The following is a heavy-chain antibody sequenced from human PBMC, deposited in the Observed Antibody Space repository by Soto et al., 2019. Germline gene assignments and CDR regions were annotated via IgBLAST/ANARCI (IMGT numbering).Heavy chain of an antibody. CDR1: GASISSGTFY. J-gene: IGHJ4*02. CDR3: ARSHIVPRLLMYPYDY. CDR2: IYYDGST. V-gene: IGHV4-39*01. D-gene: IGHD6-6*01. Sequence: SETLSLTCTVSGASISSGTFYWGWIRQPPGKGLESIANIYYDGSTYYNPSLKSRVTISLDTSKNQFSLKLSSVTAADTAVYCCARSHIVPRLLMYPYDYWGQGTLVTVSS.